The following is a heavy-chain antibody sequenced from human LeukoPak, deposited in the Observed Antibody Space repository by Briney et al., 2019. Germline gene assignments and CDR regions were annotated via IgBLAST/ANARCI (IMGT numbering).Heavy chain of an antibody. D-gene: IGHD6-13*01. CDR3: AFGGGGSSWYGVPDY. Sequence: SETLSLTCTVSGGSISSSSYYWGWIRQPPGKGLEWIGCIYYSGSTYYNPSLKSRVTISVDTSKNQFSLKLSSVTAADTAVYYCAFGGGGSSWYGVPDYWGQGTLVTVSS. V-gene: IGHV4-39*01. CDR2: IYYSGST. J-gene: IGHJ4*02. CDR1: GGSISSSSYY.